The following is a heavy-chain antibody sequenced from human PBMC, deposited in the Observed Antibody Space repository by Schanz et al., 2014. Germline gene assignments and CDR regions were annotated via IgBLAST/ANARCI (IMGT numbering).Heavy chain of an antibody. CDR2: ISYDGRNK. CDR1: GFTFSDHY. CDR3: AREQIMAAAGLVDY. D-gene: IGHD6-13*01. Sequence: VQLVESGGGLVQPGGSLRLSCAASGFTFSDHYMDWVRQAPGKGLEWVAVISYDGRNKYYADSVKGRFTISRDNSKNTLYLQMNSLRAEDTAVYYCAREQIMAAAGLVDYWGHGTLVTVSS. J-gene: IGHJ4*01. V-gene: IGHV3-30-3*01.